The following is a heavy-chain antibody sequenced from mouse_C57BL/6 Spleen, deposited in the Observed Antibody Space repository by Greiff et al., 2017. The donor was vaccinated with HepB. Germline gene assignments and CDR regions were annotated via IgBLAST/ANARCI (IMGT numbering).Heavy chain of an antibody. CDR2: ISDGGSYT. CDR1: GFTFSSYA. Sequence: EVKLMESGGGLVKPGGSLKLSCAASGFTFSSYAMSWVRQTPEKRLEWVATISDGGSYTYYPDNVKGRFTISRDNAKNNLYLQMSHLKSEDTAMYYCASEVTFDYWGQGTTLTVSS. CDR3: ASEVTFDY. J-gene: IGHJ2*01. V-gene: IGHV5-4*03. D-gene: IGHD2-2*01.